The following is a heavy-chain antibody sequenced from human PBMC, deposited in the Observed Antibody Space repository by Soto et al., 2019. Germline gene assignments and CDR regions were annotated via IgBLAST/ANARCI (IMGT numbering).Heavy chain of an antibody. J-gene: IGHJ6*02. CDR1: GVSISSGGDY. Sequence: PSETLSLTCNVSGVSISSGGDYWTWIRQHPGKGLEWIGYIYYSGSTFYNPSLKSRVTMSVDTSKNQFSLKLTSVTAADTAVYYCASRPRFGQLGRGNGMDVWGQGTTVAVSS. CDR2: IYYSGST. CDR3: ASRPRFGQLGRGNGMDV. V-gene: IGHV4-31*03. D-gene: IGHD6-13*01.